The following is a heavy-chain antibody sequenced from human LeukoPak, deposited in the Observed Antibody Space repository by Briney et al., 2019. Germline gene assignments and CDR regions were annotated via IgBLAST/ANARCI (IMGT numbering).Heavy chain of an antibody. Sequence: GGSLRLSCAASGFTFSSYGMSWVRQAPGKGLEWVSAISGSGGSTYYADSVKGRFTISRDNSKNSLYLQMNSLRAEDTALYYCAKEGAVAGTFDIWGQGTMVTVSS. CDR1: GFTFSSYG. CDR2: ISGSGGST. CDR3: AKEGAVAGTFDI. V-gene: IGHV3-23*01. D-gene: IGHD6-19*01. J-gene: IGHJ3*02.